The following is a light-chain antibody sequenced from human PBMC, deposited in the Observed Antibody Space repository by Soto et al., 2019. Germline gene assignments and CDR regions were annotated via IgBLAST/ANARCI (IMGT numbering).Light chain of an antibody. CDR1: ESIPRH. Sequence: DIQMTQSPSSLSASVGDRVTITCRASESIPRHLNWYQQKPGKAPKLLIYAASSLHNGVPSRFRGGRSGTHFTPTISNLQPEDVATYYCQQTYSTLSITFGQGTRLEIK. V-gene: IGKV1-39*01. CDR2: AAS. J-gene: IGKJ5*01. CDR3: QQTYSTLSIT.